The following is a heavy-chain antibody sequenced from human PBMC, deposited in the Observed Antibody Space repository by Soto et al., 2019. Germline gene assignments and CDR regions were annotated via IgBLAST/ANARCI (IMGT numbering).Heavy chain of an antibody. CDR2: IWYGGINK. CDR3: ARVASGDYYFDY. J-gene: IGHJ4*02. V-gene: IGHV3-33*01. CDR1: GFSFSTYG. D-gene: IGHD4-17*01. Sequence: QVQLVESGGGVVQPGRSLRLSCAASGFSFSTYGMHWVRLAPGKGLEWVAIIWYGGINKLYADSVKGRFTISRDNSKSTLYLQMNSLRAADTALYYCARVASGDYYFDYWGQGTLVTVSS.